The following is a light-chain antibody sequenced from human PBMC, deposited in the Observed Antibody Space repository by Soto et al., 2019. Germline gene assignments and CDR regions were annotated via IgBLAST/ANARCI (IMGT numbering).Light chain of an antibody. V-gene: IGKV1-39*01. CDR2: GAS. J-gene: IGKJ2*02. Sequence: EIQMTQSPSSLSASAGDRVTITCRPSQSISTYLTWYQQKPGKAPKLLIYGASSLQSGVPSRFSGSGSGTDFTLTISSLQPEDFATYYCQQTYSTPRTFGQGTKLEIK. CDR3: QQTYSTPRT. CDR1: QSISTY.